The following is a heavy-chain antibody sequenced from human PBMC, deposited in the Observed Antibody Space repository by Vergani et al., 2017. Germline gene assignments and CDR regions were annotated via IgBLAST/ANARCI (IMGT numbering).Heavy chain of an antibody. Sequence: QVQLVQSGAEVKRSGTSVKVSCKASGGSFSSYAIGWVRQAPGQGPEWLGGIIPIFGIQNYAQKFQGRVTITADESTGTVYMELSSLRSEDTAVYYCARGRVTVTPLDYWGQGTLVTVSS. CDR1: GGSFSSYA. V-gene: IGHV1-69*01. D-gene: IGHD4-17*01. CDR2: IIPIFGIQ. J-gene: IGHJ4*02. CDR3: ARGRVTVTPLDY.